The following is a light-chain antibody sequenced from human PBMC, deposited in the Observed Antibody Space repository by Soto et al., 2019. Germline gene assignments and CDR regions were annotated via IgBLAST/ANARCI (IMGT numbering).Light chain of an antibody. J-gene: IGKJ1*01. CDR1: QSVLYSSNNKNY. V-gene: IGKV4-1*01. CDR2: WAT. CDR3: QQYYSTPWT. Sequence: DIVMTQSPDSLAVSLGERATINCKSSQSVLYSSNNKNYLAWYQQKPGQPPKLLIYWATTREYGVPDRFSGSGSGTDFPLTISSLQAEDVAVYYCQQYYSTPWTFGQGTKVEIK.